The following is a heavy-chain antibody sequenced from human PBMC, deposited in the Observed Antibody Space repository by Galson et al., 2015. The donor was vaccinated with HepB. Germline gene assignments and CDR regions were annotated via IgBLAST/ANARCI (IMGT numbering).Heavy chain of an antibody. CDR2: IIPIFGTA. V-gene: IGHV1-69*13. CDR1: GGTFSSYA. D-gene: IGHD2-2*02. J-gene: IGHJ6*02. Sequence: SVKVSCKASGGTFSSYAISWVRQAPGQGLEWMGGIIPIFGTANYAQKFQGRVTITADESTSTAYMELSSLRSEDTAVYYCARRPLYCSSTSCYTYYYYGMDVWGQGTTVTVSS. CDR3: ARRPLYCSSTSCYTYYYYGMDV.